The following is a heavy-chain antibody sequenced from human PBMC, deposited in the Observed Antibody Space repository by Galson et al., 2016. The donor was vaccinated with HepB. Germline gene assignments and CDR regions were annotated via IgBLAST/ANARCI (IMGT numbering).Heavy chain of an antibody. Sequence: SLRLSCAASGFTFSSYPMIWVRQAPGKGLEWVSCISSSSVYIWYADSVRGRFTNSRDNAKNSLYLQMDSLTAEDTAVYYCARADGFNTPFFDSWGQGTLVTVSS. J-gene: IGHJ4*02. CDR1: GFTFSSYP. CDR3: ARADGFNTPFFDS. V-gene: IGHV3-21*01. D-gene: IGHD5-24*01. CDR2: ISSSSVYI.